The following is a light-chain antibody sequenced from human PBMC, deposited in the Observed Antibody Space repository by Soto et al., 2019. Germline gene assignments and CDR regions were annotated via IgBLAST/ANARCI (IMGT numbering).Light chain of an antibody. CDR3: HQYNYYRPT. CDR2: DAS. V-gene: IGKV1-5*01. J-gene: IGKJ1*01. CDR1: QPISTW. Sequence: IQLTQSPSSLSASVGDRVTITCRASQPISTWLAWYQEKPGKAPKLLIYDASSLEGGVPSRFSGSGSGTEFTLTISSLQPDDFATYYCHQYNYYRPTFGQGTKVDI.